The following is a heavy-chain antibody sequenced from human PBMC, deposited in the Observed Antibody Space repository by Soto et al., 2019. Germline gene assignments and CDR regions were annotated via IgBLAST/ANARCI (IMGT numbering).Heavy chain of an antibody. D-gene: IGHD4-4*01. CDR2: IKEDGGEQ. Sequence: GGSLRLSCAASGFSFSSYWMSWVRQAPGKGPEWVANIKEDGGEQHYVDSVKGRFTISRDNTENSLFLQMSNLRAEDSAIYYCAITTSTVPYWFDPWGPGTQVTVSS. V-gene: IGHV3-7*03. J-gene: IGHJ5*02. CDR1: GFSFSSYW. CDR3: AITTSTVPYWFDP.